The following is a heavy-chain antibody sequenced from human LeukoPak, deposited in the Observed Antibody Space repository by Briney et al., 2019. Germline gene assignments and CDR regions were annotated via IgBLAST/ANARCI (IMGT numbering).Heavy chain of an antibody. Sequence: SETLSLTCTVSGGSISSYYWSWIRQPPGKGPEWIGYTFYNGNTNYNPSLESRVTISLDTSKNQFSLKLSSVTAADTAVYYCARHIYRTYYFDYWGQGALVTVSS. V-gene: IGHV4-59*08. CDR1: GGSISSYY. J-gene: IGHJ4*02. CDR2: TFYNGNT. CDR3: ARHIYRTYYFDY. D-gene: IGHD1-14*01.